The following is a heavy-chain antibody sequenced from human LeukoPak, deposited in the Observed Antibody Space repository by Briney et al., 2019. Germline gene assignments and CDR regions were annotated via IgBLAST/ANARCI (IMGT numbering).Heavy chain of an antibody. V-gene: IGHV4-31*03. D-gene: IGHD6-6*01. CDR1: GGSISSGGYY. J-gene: IGHJ4*02. CDR2: MYYTRST. Sequence: PSETLSLTCTVSGGSISSGGYYWSWIRQHPGKGLEWIGYMYYTRSTSYYPSLKSRVTISVDTSKNQFSLKLSSVTAADTAVYYCARVSEYSSSSFDYWGQGTLVTVSS. CDR3: ARVSEYSSSSFDY.